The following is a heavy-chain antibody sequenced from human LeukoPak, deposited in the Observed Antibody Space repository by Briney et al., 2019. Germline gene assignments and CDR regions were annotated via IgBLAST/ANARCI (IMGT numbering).Heavy chain of an antibody. CDR2: IYYSGST. V-gene: IGHV4-39*01. D-gene: IGHD3-22*01. CDR1: GGSIISNFYS. Sequence: SETLSLTCTVSGGSIISNFYSWGWIRQPPGKGLEWIGSIYYSGSTYYNPSLKSRVTISVDTSKNRFSLKLSSVTAADTAVYYCARQSYYDSSGYYLGYWGQGTLVTVSS. CDR3: ARQSYYDSSGYYLGY. J-gene: IGHJ4*02.